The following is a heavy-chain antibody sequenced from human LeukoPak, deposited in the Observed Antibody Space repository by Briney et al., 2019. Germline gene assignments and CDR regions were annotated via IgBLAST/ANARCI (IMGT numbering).Heavy chain of an antibody. V-gene: IGHV4-38-2*01. CDR1: GYSISSGYY. CDR2: IYHSGTT. J-gene: IGHJ3*02. D-gene: IGHD3-3*01. CDR3: ARRLGVITRDAYDI. Sequence: SETLSLTCAVSGYSISSGYYWGWIRQPPGKGLEWIGSIYHSGTTDYNPSLKSRVIILVDTTKTQFSLKVGSLTAADTAVYYCARRLGVITRDAYDIWGQGTMVIVSS.